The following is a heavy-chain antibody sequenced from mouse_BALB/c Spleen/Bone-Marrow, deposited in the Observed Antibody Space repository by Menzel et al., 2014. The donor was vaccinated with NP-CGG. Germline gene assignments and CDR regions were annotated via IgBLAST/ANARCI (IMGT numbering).Heavy chain of an antibody. CDR3: AKDHYYGYFIY. Sequence: VHLVASGSGLVAPSQSLSITCTVSGLSLTGHGVNWVRQPPGKGLEWLGMIWGDGSTDYNSALKARLSINKDNTKSQVFLKMNSLQTEGTARYYCAKDHYYGYFIYWGLGTSLTVSS. CDR2: IWGDGST. J-gene: IGHJ2*02. D-gene: IGHD1-2*01. CDR1: GLSLTGHG. V-gene: IGHV2-6-7*01.